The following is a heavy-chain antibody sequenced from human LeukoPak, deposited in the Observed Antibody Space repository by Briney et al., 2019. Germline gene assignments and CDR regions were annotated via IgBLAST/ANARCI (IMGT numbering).Heavy chain of an antibody. CDR3: VKDGVAGTGLANWFDY. CDR2: INWNGGST. V-gene: IGHV3-43*01. CDR1: GFTFDDHT. J-gene: IGHJ5*01. D-gene: IGHD6-19*01. Sequence: GGSLRLSCAASGFTFDDHTMHWVRQAPGKGLEWVSPINWNGGSTYYADSVKGRFTISRDNSKNSLYLHLNSLRTEDTALYYCVKDGVAGTGLANWFDYWGQGTLVTVSS.